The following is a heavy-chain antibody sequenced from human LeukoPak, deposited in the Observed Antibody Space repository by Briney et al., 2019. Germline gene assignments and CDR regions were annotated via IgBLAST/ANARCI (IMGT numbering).Heavy chain of an antibody. D-gene: IGHD3-16*01. CDR1: GFTFISYS. V-gene: IGHV3-21*01. Sequence: GGSLRLSCAVSGFTFISYSMNWVRQAPGKGLEWVSSISGSSSYIYYADSVKGRFTISRDNAKNSLYLQMNSLRADDTAVYYCARDGAYWGQGTLVTVSS. J-gene: IGHJ4*02. CDR2: ISGSSSYI. CDR3: ARDGAY.